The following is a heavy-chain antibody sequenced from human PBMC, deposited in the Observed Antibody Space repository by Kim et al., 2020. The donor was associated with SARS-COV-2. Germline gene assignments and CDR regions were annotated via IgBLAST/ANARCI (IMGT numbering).Heavy chain of an antibody. D-gene: IGHD3-10*01. Sequence: SETLSLTCTVSGGSISSSSYYWGWIRQPPGKGLEWIGSIYYSGSTYYNPSLKSRVTISVDTSKNQFSLKLSSVTAADTAVYYCARHLTSEDLRITMVRGKSYYYGMDVWGQGTTVTVSS. CDR1: GGSISSSSYY. CDR3: ARHLTSEDLRITMVRGKSYYYGMDV. V-gene: IGHV4-39*01. J-gene: IGHJ6*02. CDR2: IYYSGST.